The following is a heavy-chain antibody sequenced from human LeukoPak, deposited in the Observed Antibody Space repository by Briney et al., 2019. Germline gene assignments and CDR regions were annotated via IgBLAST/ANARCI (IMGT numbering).Heavy chain of an antibody. D-gene: IGHD4-23*01. CDR2: INPSGGTT. Sequence: ASVKVSCKASGYTFTSYHMHWVRQAPGQGLEWMGIINPSGGTTNYAQKFRGRVTMTRDMSTSTVYMELSSLRSEDTAVYYCARDNSVEDTAWWFDPWGQGTLVTVSS. CDR1: GYTFTSYH. V-gene: IGHV1-46*01. CDR3: ARDNSVEDTAWWFDP. J-gene: IGHJ5*02.